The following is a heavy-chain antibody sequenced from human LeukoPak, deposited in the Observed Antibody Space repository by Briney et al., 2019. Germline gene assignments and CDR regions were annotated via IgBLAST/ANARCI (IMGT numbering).Heavy chain of an antibody. CDR3: ARDPFGIAVAGTNY. D-gene: IGHD6-19*01. V-gene: IGHV4-59*12. CDR1: GCSISSYY. CDR2: IYYSGST. Sequence: SETLSLTCTASGCSISSYYWSWIRQPPGKGLERIAYIYYSGSTNYNPSLKSRVTISVDTSKNQFSLKLSSVTAADTAVYYCARDPFGIAVAGTNYWGQGTLVTVSS. J-gene: IGHJ4*02.